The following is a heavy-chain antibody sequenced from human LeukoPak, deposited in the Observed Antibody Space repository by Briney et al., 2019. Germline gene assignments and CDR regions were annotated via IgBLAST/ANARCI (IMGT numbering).Heavy chain of an antibody. V-gene: IGHV1-8*02. D-gene: IGHD6-6*01. CDR1: GGTFSSYA. CDR2: MNPNSGNT. J-gene: IGHJ5*02. CDR3: ARALVAWGKPLPFDP. Sequence: ASVKVSCKASGGTFSSYAISWVRQAPGQGLEWMGWMNPNSGNTGYAQKFQGRVTMTRNTSISTAYMELSSLRSEDTAVYYCARALVAWGKPLPFDPWGQGTLVTVSS.